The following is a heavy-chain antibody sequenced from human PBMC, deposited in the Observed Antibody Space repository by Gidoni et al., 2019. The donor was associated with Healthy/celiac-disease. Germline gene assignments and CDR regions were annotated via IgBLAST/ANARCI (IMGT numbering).Heavy chain of an antibody. V-gene: IGHV3-11*01. CDR1: GFPFSDYY. D-gene: IGHD3-16*01. Sequence: QVQLVESGGGLVKPGGSLRVSCVASGFPFSDYYVNWIRQAPGKGLEWVSYIRGSGTTIYYADSVRGRFTVSRDNAKKTVYLQMKSLRAEDTAVYYCASGRLSTISLDYWGQGTLVTVSS. CDR3: ASGRLSTISLDY. CDR2: IRGSGTTI. J-gene: IGHJ4*02.